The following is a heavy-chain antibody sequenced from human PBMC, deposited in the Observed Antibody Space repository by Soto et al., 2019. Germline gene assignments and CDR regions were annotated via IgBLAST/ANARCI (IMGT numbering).Heavy chain of an antibody. Sequence: ASVKVSCKASGYTFTSSGISWVRQAPGQGLEWMGWISTDNGNTKYAQHLQGRVSMTTDTSTSTAYMDLRSLRSDDTAMYYCARQGMITRPKYGMDVWGQGTTVTVSS. D-gene: IGHD3-16*01. V-gene: IGHV1-18*01. J-gene: IGHJ6*02. CDR3: ARQGMITRPKYGMDV. CDR1: GYTFTSSG. CDR2: ISTDNGNT.